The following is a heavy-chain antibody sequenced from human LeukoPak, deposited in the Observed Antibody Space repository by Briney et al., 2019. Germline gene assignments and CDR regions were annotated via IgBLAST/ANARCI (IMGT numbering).Heavy chain of an antibody. Sequence: GGSLRLSCVASGFTFSTYTMNWIRQAPGKGLEWVSGSIGSGGSTFYADSVKGRFSISRDTSKNTLFLHMNNLRAGDTAVYYCALGYSSSWFLWWGQGTLVTVSS. CDR1: GFTFSTYT. V-gene: IGHV3-23*01. CDR2: SIGSGGST. D-gene: IGHD6-13*01. J-gene: IGHJ4*02. CDR3: ALGYSSSWFLW.